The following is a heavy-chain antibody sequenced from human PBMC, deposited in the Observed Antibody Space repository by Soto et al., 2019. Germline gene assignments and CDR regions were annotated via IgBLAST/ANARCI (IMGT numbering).Heavy chain of an antibody. D-gene: IGHD3-10*01. CDR3: AKDPLPYYYGSGSHNWFDP. J-gene: IGHJ5*02. V-gene: IGHV3-23*01. CDR1: GFTFASYA. CDR2: IDASGSRT. Sequence: PGGSLRLSCAASGFTFASYAMAWVRQAPGKGVEWVSGIDASGSRTYYADSVKGRFTISRDNSKNTLYLQMNSLRAEDTAVYYCAKDPLPYYYGSGSHNWFDPWGQGTLVTVSS.